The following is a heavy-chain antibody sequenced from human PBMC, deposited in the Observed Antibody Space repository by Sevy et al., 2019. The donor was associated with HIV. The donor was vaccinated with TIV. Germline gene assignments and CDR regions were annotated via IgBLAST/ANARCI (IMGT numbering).Heavy chain of an antibody. CDR1: GFTFDDYG. D-gene: IGHD2-2*01. J-gene: IGHJ4*02. CDR3: GKEGSVRSGIARYAD. V-gene: IGHV3-20*04. CDR2: ISWNGDNA. Sequence: GGSLRLSCVASGFTFDDYGMRWVRQVPGRGLEWMSGISWNGDNANYGDSVKGRFTISRDNAKNTLYLQMNSLTAEDTALYYCGKEGSVRSGIARYADWGQGTLVTVSS.